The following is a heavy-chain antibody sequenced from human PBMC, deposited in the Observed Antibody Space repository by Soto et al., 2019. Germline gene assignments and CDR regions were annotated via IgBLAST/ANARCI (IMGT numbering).Heavy chain of an antibody. V-gene: IGHV4-38-2*01. CDR2: IYHTGTT. CDR3: ARTDNVGYYPY. CDR1: SDSIISFYH. D-gene: IGHD3-3*01. J-gene: IGHJ4*02. Sequence: TLSLTSDVSSDSIISFYHWAWIRQPPGRGLEWIASIYHTGTTYYTPSLRSRVTISVDTSKNQFSLRLSSVTAADSAVYYCARTDNVGYYPYLGQGTLVT.